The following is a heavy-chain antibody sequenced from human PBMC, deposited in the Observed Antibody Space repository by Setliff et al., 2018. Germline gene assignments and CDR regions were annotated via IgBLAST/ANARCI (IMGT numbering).Heavy chain of an antibody. J-gene: IGHJ4*02. Sequence: SVKVSCKASGGTFSSYGISWVRQAPGQGLEWMGGTIPIFGSTNYAQKFQDRVTIITDESTSTAYMELRSLRTGDTAGYYCARGGAGFFTSGRWGQGTLVTVSS. D-gene: IGHD3-3*01. CDR3: ARGGAGFFTSGR. CDR1: GGTFSSYG. CDR2: TIPIFGST. V-gene: IGHV1-69*05.